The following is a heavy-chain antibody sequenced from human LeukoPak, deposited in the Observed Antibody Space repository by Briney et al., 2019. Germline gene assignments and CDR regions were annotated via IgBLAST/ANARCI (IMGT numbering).Heavy chain of an antibody. CDR3: ARESIWSGSYRFFAFDY. Sequence: ASVKVSCKASGYTFTGYYMHWVRQAPGQGLEWMGWINPNSGGTNYAQKFQGRVTMTRDTSISTAYMELSRLRSDGTAVYYCARESIWSGSYRFFAFDYWGQGTLVTVSS. CDR1: GYTFTGYY. V-gene: IGHV1-2*02. J-gene: IGHJ4*02. D-gene: IGHD1-26*01. CDR2: INPNSGGT.